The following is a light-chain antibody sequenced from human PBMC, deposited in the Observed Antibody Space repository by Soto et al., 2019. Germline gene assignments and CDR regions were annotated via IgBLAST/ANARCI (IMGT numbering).Light chain of an antibody. CDR3: QQLNSYPPYT. Sequence: DIQLTQSPSFLSASVGDRVTITCRASQGISSYLAWYQQNPGKAPKLLIYAASTLQTGVPSRFSGSGSGTEFTLTISSLQPEDFVTYYCQQLNSYPPYTFGQGTKLEIK. CDR1: QGISSY. CDR2: AAS. V-gene: IGKV1-9*01. J-gene: IGKJ2*01.